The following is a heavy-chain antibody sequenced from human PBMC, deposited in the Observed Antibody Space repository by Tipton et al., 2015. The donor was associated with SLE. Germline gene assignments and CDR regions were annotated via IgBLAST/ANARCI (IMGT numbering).Heavy chain of an antibody. CDR3: ARDWVVGATLDRFDP. D-gene: IGHD1-26*01. Sequence: TLSLTCSVSGYSIRSSYFWGWVRQPPGKGLEWVATLHHTGNTYYNPSLNSRFTISVDTSKNQFSLKVTSVTATDTAVYYCARDWVVGATLDRFDPWGQGTLVTVSS. J-gene: IGHJ5*02. CDR1: GYSIRSSYF. CDR2: LHHTGNT. V-gene: IGHV4-38-2*02.